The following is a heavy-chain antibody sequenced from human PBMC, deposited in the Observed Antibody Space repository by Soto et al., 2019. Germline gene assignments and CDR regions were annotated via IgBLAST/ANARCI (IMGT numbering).Heavy chain of an antibody. D-gene: IGHD6-19*01. CDR3: ARSRGAVASNDYYGMDV. CDR1: GDTFSSYA. V-gene: IGHV1-69*06. Sequence: SVKVSCKASGDTFSSYAISWVRQAPGQGLEWMGGIIPIFGTANYAQKFQGRVTITADKSTSTAYMELSSLRSEDTAVYYCARSRGAVASNDYYGMDVWGQGTTVTVSS. J-gene: IGHJ6*02. CDR2: IIPIFGTA.